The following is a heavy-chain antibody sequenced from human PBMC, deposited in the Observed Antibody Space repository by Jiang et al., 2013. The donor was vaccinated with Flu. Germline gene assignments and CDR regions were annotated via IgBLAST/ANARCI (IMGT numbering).Heavy chain of an antibody. D-gene: IGHD6-13*01. CDR2: ISSSSSYI. J-gene: IGHJ4*02. Sequence: VQLVESGGGLVKPGGSLRLSCAASGFTFSLYNMNWVRQAPGKGLEWVSSISSSSSYIYYADSLKGRFTISRDNAKNSLFLQMNSLRAEDTAVYYCARDQEGSAAGTLQADYWGQGTLVTVSS. CDR3: ARDQEGSAAGTLQADY. CDR1: GFTFSLYN. V-gene: IGHV3-21*01.